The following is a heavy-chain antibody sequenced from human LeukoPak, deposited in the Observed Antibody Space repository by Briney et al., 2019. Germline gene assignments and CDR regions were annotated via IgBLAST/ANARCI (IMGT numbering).Heavy chain of an antibody. Sequence: GGSLRLSCAASGFTFSNYWMSWVRQAPGKGLEWVGRIKSRPDGGTTDYAAPVKGRFTISRDDSKNTLYLHMNSLKTEDTAVYYCITVYDSVANWGQGTLVTVSS. D-gene: IGHD5-12*01. V-gene: IGHV3-15*01. CDR1: GFTFSNYW. J-gene: IGHJ4*02. CDR3: ITVYDSVAN. CDR2: IKSRPDGGTT.